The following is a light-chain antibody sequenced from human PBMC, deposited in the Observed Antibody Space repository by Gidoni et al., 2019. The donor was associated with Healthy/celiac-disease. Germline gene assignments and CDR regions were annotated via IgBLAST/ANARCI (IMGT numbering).Light chain of an antibody. CDR2: AAS. CDR1: QGISSY. V-gene: IGKV1-8*01. CDR3: QQYYSYPLT. J-gene: IGKJ4*01. Sequence: AIRMTQSPSSFSASTGDRVTITCRASQGISSYLAWYQQKPGKAPTLLFYAASTLQSGVPSMFSGSGTGTDFPLTISCLQSEDFATYYCQQYYSYPLTFGGGTKVEIK.